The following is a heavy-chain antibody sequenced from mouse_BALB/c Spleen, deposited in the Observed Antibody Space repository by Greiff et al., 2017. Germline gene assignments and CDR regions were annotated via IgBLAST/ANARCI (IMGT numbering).Heavy chain of an antibody. CDR3: ARVEEGAMDY. J-gene: IGHJ4*01. Sequence: EVMLVESGGGLVKPGGSLKLSCAASGFTFSDYYMYWVRQTPEKRLEWVATISDGGSYTYYPDSVKGRFTISRDNAKNNLYLQMSSLKSEDTAMYYCARVEEGAMDYRGQGNSVTVSS. CDR1: GFTFSDYY. CDR2: ISDGGSYT. V-gene: IGHV5-4*02.